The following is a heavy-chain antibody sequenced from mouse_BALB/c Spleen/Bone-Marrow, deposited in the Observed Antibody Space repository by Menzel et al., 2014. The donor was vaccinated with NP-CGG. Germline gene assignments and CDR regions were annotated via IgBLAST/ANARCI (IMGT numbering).Heavy chain of an antibody. V-gene: IGHV14-3*02. CDR3: ARYGNGLMDY. Sequence: VQLQQSGAELVKPGASVKLSCTASGFNIKDTYMHWVKQGPEQGLEWIGRIDTANGNTKYDPKFQGKATITADTSSNTAYLQLSSLTSEDTAVYYCARYGNGLMDYWGQGTSVTVSS. J-gene: IGHJ4*01. CDR2: IDTANGNT. D-gene: IGHD2-1*01. CDR1: GFNIKDTY.